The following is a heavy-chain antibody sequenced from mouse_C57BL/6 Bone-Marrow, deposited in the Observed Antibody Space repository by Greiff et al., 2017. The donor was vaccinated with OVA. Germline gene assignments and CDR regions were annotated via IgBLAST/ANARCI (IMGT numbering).Heavy chain of an antibody. V-gene: IGHV1-64*01. Sequence: VQLQQPGAELVKPGASVKLSCKASGYTFTSYWMHWVKQRPGQGLEWIGMIHPTSGSTNYNEKFKSKATLTVDKSSSTAYMQLSSRTSEDSAVYYCARYYDYDFYAMDYWGQGTSVTVSS. CDR3: ARYYDYDFYAMDY. J-gene: IGHJ4*01. D-gene: IGHD2-4*01. CDR2: IHPTSGST. CDR1: GYTFTSYW.